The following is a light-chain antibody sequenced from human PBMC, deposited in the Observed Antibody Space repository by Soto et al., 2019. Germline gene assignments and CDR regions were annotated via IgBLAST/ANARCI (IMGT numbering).Light chain of an antibody. CDR2: AAS. J-gene: IGKJ1*01. CDR3: QQSYSTPQT. CDR1: QSISSY. V-gene: IGKV1-39*01. Sequence: DIQMTQSPSSLSASVGDRVTITCRASQSISSYLNWYQQKPGKVPKLLIFAASSLQSGVTSRFSGSGSGTDFTLTISSLQPEDFATYYCQQSYSTPQTFGQGTKVEI.